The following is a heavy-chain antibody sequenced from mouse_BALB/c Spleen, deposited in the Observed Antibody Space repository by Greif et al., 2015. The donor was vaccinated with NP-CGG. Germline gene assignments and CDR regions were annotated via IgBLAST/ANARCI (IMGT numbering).Heavy chain of an antibody. D-gene: IGHD4-1*01. CDR2: IYPGSGNT. V-gene: IGHV1-84*02. CDR3: ARRTGTEAMDY. Sequence: QLQESGPELVKPGASVKISCKASGYTFTDHYINWVKQKPGQGLEWIGWIYPGSGNTKYNEKFKGKATLTVDTSSSTAYMQLSSLTSEDTAVYFCARRTGTEAMDYWGQGTSVTVSS. CDR1: GYTFTDHY. J-gene: IGHJ4*01.